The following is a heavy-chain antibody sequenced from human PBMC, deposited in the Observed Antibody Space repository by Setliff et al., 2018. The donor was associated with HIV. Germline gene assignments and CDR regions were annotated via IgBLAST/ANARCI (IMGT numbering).Heavy chain of an antibody. V-gene: IGHV4-59*11. J-gene: IGHJ6*03. CDR1: GASITSHY. CDR3: VRGYCSSTTCYDDYYYMDV. Sequence: PSETLSLTCTVSGASITSHYWSWIRQSPGRELEWIGYTYSTGSTNYNPSLQSRVSISMDASKNKFSLKVTSVTSADTAVYYCVRGYCSSTTCYDDYYYMDVWGKGSTVTVSS. D-gene: IGHD2-2*01. CDR2: TYSTGST.